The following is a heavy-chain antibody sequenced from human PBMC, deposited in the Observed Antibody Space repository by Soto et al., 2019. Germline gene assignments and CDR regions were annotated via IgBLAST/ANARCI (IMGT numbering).Heavy chain of an antibody. J-gene: IGHJ4*02. CDR3: ARDGYFDH. V-gene: IGHV1-18*01. Sequence: QVQLVQSGTEVEKPGDSVRVSCKASGYTFTSYGIGWVRQAPGQGLEWMGWISANNGNTKYAQKLQGRVTMTTDASTSTAYMELRSLRSDDAAVYYCARDGYFDHWGQGTLVTVSS. CDR1: GYTFTSYG. CDR2: ISANNGNT.